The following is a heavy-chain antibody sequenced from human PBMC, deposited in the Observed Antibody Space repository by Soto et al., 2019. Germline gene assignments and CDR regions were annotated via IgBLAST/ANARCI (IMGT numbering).Heavy chain of an antibody. Sequence: GGSLRLSCAASGFTFSSYGMHWVRQAPGKGLEWVAVISYDGSNKYYADSVKGRFTISRDNSKNTLYLQMNSLRAEDTAVYYCAKEPHDYVWGSYPGGMDVWGQGTTVTVSS. D-gene: IGHD3-16*01. CDR3: AKEPHDYVWGSYPGGMDV. CDR1: GFTFSSYG. CDR2: ISYDGSNK. J-gene: IGHJ6*02. V-gene: IGHV3-30*18.